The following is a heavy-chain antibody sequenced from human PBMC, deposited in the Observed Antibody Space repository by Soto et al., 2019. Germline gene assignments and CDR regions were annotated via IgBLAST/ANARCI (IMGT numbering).Heavy chain of an antibody. CDR1: GYTFTGYY. D-gene: IGHD2-2*01. Sequence: QVQLVQSGADVKMPGASVRVSCKASGYTFTGYYVHWVREAPGQGLEWMGWINPETGGTSYAQKFQGRVTLSRDTSINTAYLELSRLRFDDAAVYFCARERYQVISDGMDVWGQGTTVTVSS. J-gene: IGHJ6*02. V-gene: IGHV1-2*02. CDR3: ARERYQVISDGMDV. CDR2: INPETGGT.